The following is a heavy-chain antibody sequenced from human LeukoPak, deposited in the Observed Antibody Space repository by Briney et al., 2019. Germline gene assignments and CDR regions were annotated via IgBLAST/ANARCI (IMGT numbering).Heavy chain of an antibody. Sequence: PSETLSLTCTVSGGSISSGSYYWSWIRQPAGKGLEWIGRIYTSGSTNYNPSLKSRVTISVDTSKDQFSLKLSSVTAADTAVYYCARDNLVGNRIAAAVYNWFDPWGQGTLVTVSS. D-gene: IGHD6-13*01. J-gene: IGHJ5*02. CDR3: ARDNLVGNRIAAAVYNWFDP. CDR1: GGSISSGSYY. V-gene: IGHV4-61*02. CDR2: IYTSGST.